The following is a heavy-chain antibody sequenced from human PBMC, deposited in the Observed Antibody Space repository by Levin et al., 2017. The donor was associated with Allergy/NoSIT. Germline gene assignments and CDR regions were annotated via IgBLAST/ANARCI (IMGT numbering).Heavy chain of an antibody. Sequence: SETLSLTCTVSGGSISSESYYWAWVRQPPGKGLEWLGSIYYDGSAYYNPSLKTRLSISVDTSKNHFSLTVNSVNAADTAVDYCAGEPNSPYYYHYGLDVWGQGATVTVSS. CDR2: IYYDGSA. CDR3: AGEPNSPYYYHYGLDV. J-gene: IGHJ6*02. D-gene: IGHD2/OR15-2a*01. CDR1: GGSISSESYY. V-gene: IGHV4-39*07.